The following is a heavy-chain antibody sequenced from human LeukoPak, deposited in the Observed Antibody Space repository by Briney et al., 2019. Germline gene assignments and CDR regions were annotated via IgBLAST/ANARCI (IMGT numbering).Heavy chain of an antibody. CDR2: INPDGSST. V-gene: IGHV3-74*01. CDR1: GFAFSMSW. CDR3: ARDPAGAFDI. Sequence: GGSLRLSCAASGFAFSMSWMHWVRQGPGEGLVWVSRINPDGSSTTYADSVKGRFTISRDNAKNTLYLQMNSLRAEDTAVYYCARDPAGAFDIWGQGTMVTVSS. J-gene: IGHJ3*02.